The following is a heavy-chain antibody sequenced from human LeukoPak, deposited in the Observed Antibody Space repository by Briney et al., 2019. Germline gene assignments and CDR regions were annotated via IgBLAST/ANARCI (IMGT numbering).Heavy chain of an antibody. CDR1: GFTFNIYA. CDR2: TSYDGGIK. J-gene: IGHJ4*02. CDR3: AKDIPRLGVGAQVGFDY. D-gene: IGHD1-26*01. V-gene: IGHV3-30*07. Sequence: GRSLRLSCAASGFTFNIYAMHWVRQAPGKGLEWVAVTSYDGGIKYYADSVKGRFTISRDNSKNTLYLQMNSLRAEDTAVYYCAKDIPRLGVGAQVGFDYWGQGTLVTVSS.